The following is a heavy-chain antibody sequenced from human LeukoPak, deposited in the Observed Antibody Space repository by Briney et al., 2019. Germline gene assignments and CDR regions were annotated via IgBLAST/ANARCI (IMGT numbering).Heavy chain of an antibody. D-gene: IGHD2-2*01. CDR2: IKEDGSDK. J-gene: IGHJ6*04. CDR3: VPAAMNV. CDR1: GFTFSNYW. Sequence: GGSLRLSCAASGFTFSNYWMTWVRQAPGKGLQWVANIKEDGSDKYYVDSVKGRFTISRDNAKSSLYLQMNSLRTEDTAVYYCVPAAMNVWSKGTTVTVSS. V-gene: IGHV3-7*01.